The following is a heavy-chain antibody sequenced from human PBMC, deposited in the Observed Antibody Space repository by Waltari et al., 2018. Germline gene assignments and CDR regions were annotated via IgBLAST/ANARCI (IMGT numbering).Heavy chain of an antibody. CDR1: GGSFSGSY. CDR2: INHSGST. V-gene: IGHV4-34*01. CDR3: ARHSVVVAARDAFDI. Sequence: QVQLQQWGAGLLKPSETLSLTCAVYGGSFSGSYWLWIRQPPGKGLEWIGEINHSGSTNYNPSLKSRVTISVDTSKNQFSLKLSSVTAADTAVYYCARHSVVVAARDAFDIWGQGTMVTVSS. J-gene: IGHJ3*02. D-gene: IGHD2-15*01.